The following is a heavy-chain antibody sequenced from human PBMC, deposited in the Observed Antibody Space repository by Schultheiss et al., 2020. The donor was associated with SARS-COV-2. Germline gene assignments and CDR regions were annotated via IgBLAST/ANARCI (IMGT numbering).Heavy chain of an antibody. CDR2: SNAGNGNT. Sequence: ASVKVSCKASGYTFTSYYMHWVRQAPGQGLEWMGWSNAGNGNTKYSQEFQGRVTITADESTSTAYMELSSLRSDDKAVYYCARDRITVAGTAAWFQHWGQGTLVTVSS. CDR1: GYTFTSYY. J-gene: IGHJ1*01. CDR3: ARDRITVAGTAAWFQH. V-gene: IGHV1-3*02. D-gene: IGHD6-19*01.